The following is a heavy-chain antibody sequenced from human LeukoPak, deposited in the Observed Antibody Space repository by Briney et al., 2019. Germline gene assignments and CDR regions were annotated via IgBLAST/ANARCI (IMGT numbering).Heavy chain of an antibody. CDR1: GFTFDDYG. Sequence: PGGSPRLSCAASGFTFDDYGMSWVRQAPGKGLEWVSGINWNGGSTGYADSVKGRFTISRDNAKNSLYLQMNSLRVEDTALYHCARVGGASYGDNSGYYGMDVWGQGTTVTVSS. CDR2: INWNGGST. CDR3: ARVGGASYGDNSGYYGMDV. J-gene: IGHJ6*02. V-gene: IGHV3-20*01. D-gene: IGHD4-23*01.